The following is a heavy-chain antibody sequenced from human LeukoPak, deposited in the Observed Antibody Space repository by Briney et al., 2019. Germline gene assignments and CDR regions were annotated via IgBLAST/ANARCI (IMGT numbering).Heavy chain of an antibody. CDR3: ARYGSPASLRGNVWGSYRYGSFDY. CDR2: INHSGST. CDR1: GFTFSNYW. Sequence: GSLRLSCAASGFTFSNYWMNWVRQAPGKGLEWIGEINHSGSTNYNPSLKSRVTISVDTSKNQFSLKLSSVPAADTAVYSCARYGSPASLRGNVWGSYRYGSFDYWGQGTLVTVSS. V-gene: IGHV4-34*01. J-gene: IGHJ4*02. D-gene: IGHD3-16*02.